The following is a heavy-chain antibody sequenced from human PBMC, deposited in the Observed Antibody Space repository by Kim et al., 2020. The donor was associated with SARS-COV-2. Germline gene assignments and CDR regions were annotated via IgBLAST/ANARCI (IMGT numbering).Heavy chain of an antibody. V-gene: IGHV3-33*01. J-gene: IGHJ6*02. CDR2: K. Sequence: KYYADSVKGRFTISRDNSKTTLYLQMNSLRAEDTAVYYCARDLSGYYGMDVWGQGTTVTVSS. CDR3: ARDLSGYYGMDV. D-gene: IGHD3-10*01.